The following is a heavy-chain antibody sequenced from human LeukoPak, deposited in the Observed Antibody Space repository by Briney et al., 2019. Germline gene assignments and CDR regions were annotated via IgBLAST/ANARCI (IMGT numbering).Heavy chain of an antibody. V-gene: IGHV4-59*01. CDR3: ARDRQTSALYGMDV. Sequence: SETLSLTCTVSGGSISSYYWSWIRQPPGKGLEWIGYIYYSGSTNYNPSLKSRVTISVDTSKNQFSLKLSSVTAADTAVYYCARDRQTSALYGMDVWGQGTTVTVSS. CDR1: GGSISSYY. J-gene: IGHJ6*02. D-gene: IGHD6-6*01. CDR2: IYYSGST.